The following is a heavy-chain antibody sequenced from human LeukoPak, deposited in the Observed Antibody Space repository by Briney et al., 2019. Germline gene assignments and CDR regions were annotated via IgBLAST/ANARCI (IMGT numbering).Heavy chain of an antibody. V-gene: IGHV3-30*02. J-gene: IGHJ4*02. CDR3: AKAGETTIFGVVIIPFDY. CDR2: IRYDGSNK. CDR1: GFTFSSYG. Sequence: GGSLRLSCAASGFTFSSYGMHWVRQAPGKGLEWVAFIRYDGSNKYYADSVKGRFTISRDNSKNTLYLQMNSLRVEDTAVYYCAKAGETTIFGVVIIPFDYWGQGTLVTVSS. D-gene: IGHD3-3*01.